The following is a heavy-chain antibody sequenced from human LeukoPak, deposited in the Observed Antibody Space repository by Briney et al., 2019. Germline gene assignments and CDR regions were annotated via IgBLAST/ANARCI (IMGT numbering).Heavy chain of an antibody. D-gene: IGHD1-26*01. CDR3: ASKVGATLDY. Sequence: GGSLRLSCAASGFTVSSNYMSWVRQAPGKGLEWVSVTYSGGSTYCADSVKGRFTISRDNSKNTLYLQMNSLRAEDTAVYYCASKVGATLDYWGQGTLVTVSS. CDR1: GFTVSSNY. J-gene: IGHJ4*02. CDR2: TYSGGST. V-gene: IGHV3-53*01.